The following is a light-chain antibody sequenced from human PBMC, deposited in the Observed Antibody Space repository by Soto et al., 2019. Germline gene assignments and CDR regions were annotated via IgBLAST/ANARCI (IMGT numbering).Light chain of an antibody. CDR3: SSYTSSSTYV. Sequence: QSVLTQPASVYGSPGQSITISCTGTSSDVGGYNYVSWYQQHPGKAPKLMIYDVSNRPSGVSNRFSGSKSGNTASLTISGLQAEDEADYYCSSYTSSSTYVFGTGTKLTVL. CDR2: DVS. J-gene: IGLJ1*01. V-gene: IGLV2-14*01. CDR1: SSDVGGYNY.